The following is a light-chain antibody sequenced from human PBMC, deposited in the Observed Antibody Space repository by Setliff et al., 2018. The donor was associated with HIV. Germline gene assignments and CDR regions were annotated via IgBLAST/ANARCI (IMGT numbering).Light chain of an antibody. CDR1: SSDVGSYNL. CDR3: CSFAGSSTFYV. CDR2: EVS. Sequence: QSVLTQPASVSGSPGQSITISCTGTSSDVGSYNLVSWYQQHPDKAPKVMIYEVSKRPSGVSNRFSGSKSGNTASLTISGLRAEDEADYYCCSFAGSSTFYVFGTGTKVTVL. J-gene: IGLJ1*01. V-gene: IGLV2-23*02.